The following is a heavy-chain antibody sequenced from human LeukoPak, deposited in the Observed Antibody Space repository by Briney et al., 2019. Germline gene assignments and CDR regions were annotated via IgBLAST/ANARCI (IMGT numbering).Heavy chain of an antibody. CDR3: AHSLIYSGYDGYGY. Sequence: SGPTLVKPTQTLTLTCTFSGFSLSTRGAGVGWLRQPPGKALEWLALIYWDDDKRYSPSPKSRLTITKDTSKNQVVLTMTNMDPVDTATYYCAHSLIYSGYDGYGYWGQGTLVTVSS. CDR2: IYWDDDK. V-gene: IGHV2-5*02. CDR1: GFSLSTRGAG. J-gene: IGHJ4*02. D-gene: IGHD5-12*01.